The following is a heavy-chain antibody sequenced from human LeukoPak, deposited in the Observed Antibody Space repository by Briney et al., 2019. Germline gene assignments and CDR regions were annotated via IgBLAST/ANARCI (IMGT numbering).Heavy chain of an antibody. D-gene: IGHD3-3*01. Sequence: PGGSLRLSCAASGFTFSSYAMSWVRQAPGKWLEWVSAISGSGGSTYYADSVKGRFTISRDNSKNTLYLQMNSLRAEDTAVYYCAKDPAYYDFWSGYLFDPWGQGTLVTVSS. J-gene: IGHJ5*02. CDR1: GFTFSSYA. V-gene: IGHV3-23*01. CDR3: AKDPAYYDFWSGYLFDP. CDR2: ISGSGGST.